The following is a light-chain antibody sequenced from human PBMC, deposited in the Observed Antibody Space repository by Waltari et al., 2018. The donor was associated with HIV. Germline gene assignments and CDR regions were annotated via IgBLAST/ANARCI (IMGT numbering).Light chain of an antibody. V-gene: IGLV2-23*02. J-gene: IGLJ3*02. Sequence: HSALTQPASVSGSPGQSITISCTGTSSNVGTYNLVSWYQQHPGKAPNLLIYEVKRRPSGLSDRFAGSKSGNTASLTVSGLQAEDEAIYYCCSYAGSDTLVFGGGTSLTIL. CDR1: SSNVGTYNL. CDR3: CSYAGSDTLV. CDR2: EVK.